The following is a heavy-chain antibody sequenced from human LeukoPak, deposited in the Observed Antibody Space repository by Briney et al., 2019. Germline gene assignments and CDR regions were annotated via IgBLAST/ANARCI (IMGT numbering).Heavy chain of an antibody. D-gene: IGHD2-15*01. J-gene: IGHJ6*03. V-gene: IGHV3-21*01. CDR3: ARDGRDYCSGGSCYYREYYYYYYMDV. Sequence: GGSLRLSCAASGFTFSSYSMNWVRQAPGKGLEWVSSISGSSSYIYYADSVKGRFTISRHNAKNSLYLQMNSLRAEDTAVYYCARDGRDYCSGGSCYYREYYYYYYMDVWGKGTTVTVSS. CDR1: GFTFSSYS. CDR2: ISGSSSYI.